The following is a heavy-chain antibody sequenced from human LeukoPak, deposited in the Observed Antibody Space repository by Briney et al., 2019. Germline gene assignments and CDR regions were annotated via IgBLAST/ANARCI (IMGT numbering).Heavy chain of an antibody. J-gene: IGHJ4*02. D-gene: IGHD6-13*01. CDR3: ARDSVNLGIAAAGNDY. V-gene: IGHV1-69*05. CDR1: GGTFSSYA. Sequence: SVKVSCKASGGTFSSYAISWVRQAPGQGLEWMGGIIPIFGTANYAQKFQGRVTITTAESTSTAYMELSSMRSEDTAVYYCARDSVNLGIAAAGNDYWGQGTLVTVSS. CDR2: IIPIFGTA.